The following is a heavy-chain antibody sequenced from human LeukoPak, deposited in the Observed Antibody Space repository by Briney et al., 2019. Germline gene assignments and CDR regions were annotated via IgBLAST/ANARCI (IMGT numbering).Heavy chain of an antibody. CDR1: GFTFSTYS. J-gene: IGHJ4*02. Sequence: PGGSLRLSCAASGFTFSTYSMNWVRQAPGKGLEWVSSISSSSSSYIYYADSVKGRFTISRDNAKNSLSLQMNSLRAEDTAVYYCARVGSAAAKTFDYWGQGTLVTVSS. CDR2: ISSSSSSYI. V-gene: IGHV3-21*01. D-gene: IGHD6-13*01. CDR3: ARVGSAAAKTFDY.